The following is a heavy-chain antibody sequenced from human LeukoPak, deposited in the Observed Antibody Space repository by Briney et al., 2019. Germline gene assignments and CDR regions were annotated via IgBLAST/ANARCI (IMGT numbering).Heavy chain of an antibody. J-gene: IGHJ4*02. CDR2: IYSGGST. D-gene: IGHD6-25*01. CDR3: AKEGSGWHFDY. CDR1: GFTVSSNY. Sequence: PGGSLRLSCAASGFTVSSNYMSWVRQAPGKGLEWVSVIYSGGSTYYADSVKGRFTISRDNSKNTLYLRMNSLRAEDTAVYYCAKEGSGWHFDYWGQGTLVTVSS. V-gene: IGHV3-66*02.